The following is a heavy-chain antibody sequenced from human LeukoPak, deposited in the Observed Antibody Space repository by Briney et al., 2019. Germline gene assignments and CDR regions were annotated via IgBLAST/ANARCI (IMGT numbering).Heavy chain of an antibody. J-gene: IGHJ4*02. D-gene: IGHD4-17*01. Sequence: PSETLSLTCTVSGVSISSYYWSWIRQPPGKGLEWIGYIYYSGTTNYNPSLKSRVTISVDTSKNQFSLKLSSVTAADTAVYYCARSMTTVTTGHYYFDYWGQGTLVTVSS. CDR3: ARSMTTVTTGHYYFDY. CDR2: IYYSGTT. CDR1: GVSISSYY. V-gene: IGHV4-59*01.